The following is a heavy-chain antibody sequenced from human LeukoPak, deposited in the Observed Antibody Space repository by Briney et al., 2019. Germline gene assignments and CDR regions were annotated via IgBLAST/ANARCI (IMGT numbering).Heavy chain of an antibody. CDR3: ERDRGLRLGELSPSGYYFDY. Sequence: SSVKVSCKASRGTFSSYAISWVRQAPGQGLEWMGGIVPIFGTANYAQKFQGRVTITADESTSTAYMELSSLRSEDTAVYYCERDRGLRLGELSPSGYYFDYWGQGTLVTVSS. CDR1: RGTFSSYA. J-gene: IGHJ4*02. V-gene: IGHV1-69*13. D-gene: IGHD3-16*02. CDR2: IVPIFGTA.